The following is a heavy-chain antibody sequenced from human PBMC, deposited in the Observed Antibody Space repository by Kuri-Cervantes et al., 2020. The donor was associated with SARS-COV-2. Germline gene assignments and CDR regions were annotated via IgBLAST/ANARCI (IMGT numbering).Heavy chain of an antibody. D-gene: IGHD2-2*01. CDR3: ARGGVVVVPAAIRPLFDP. CDR1: GGSFSGYY. CDR2: INHSGST. J-gene: IGHJ5*02. V-gene: IGHV4-34*01. Sequence: GSLRLSCAVYGGSFSGYYWSWIRQPPGKGLEWIGEINHSGSTNYNPSLKSRVTISVDTSKNQFSLKLSSVTAADTAVYYCARGGVVVVPAAIRPLFDPWGQGTLVTVSS.